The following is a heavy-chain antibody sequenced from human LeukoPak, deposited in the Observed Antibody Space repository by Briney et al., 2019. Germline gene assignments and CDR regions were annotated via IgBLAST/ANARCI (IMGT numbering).Heavy chain of an antibody. D-gene: IGHD5-24*01. V-gene: IGHV3-74*01. CDR3: ARRIQGMAPYYFDY. CDR2: INSDGGST. Sequence: GGSLRLSCTASGFTFSTYWMHWVRQAPGKGLVWVSRINSDGGSTSYADSVKGRFTISRDNAKNTLYLQMNSLRAEDTAVYYCARRIQGMAPYYFDYWGQGTLVTVSS. CDR1: GFTFSTYW. J-gene: IGHJ4*02.